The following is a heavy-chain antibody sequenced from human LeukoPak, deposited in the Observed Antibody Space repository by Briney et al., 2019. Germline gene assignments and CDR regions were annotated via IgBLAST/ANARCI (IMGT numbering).Heavy chain of an antibody. CDR2: IYYSGST. CDR3: ARLILVGATNLNFDY. CDR1: GGSISSYY. J-gene: IGHJ4*02. V-gene: IGHV4-59*08. D-gene: IGHD1-26*01. Sequence: PSETLSLTCTVSGGSISSYYWSWIRQPPGKGLEWIGYIYYSGSTNYNPSLKSRVTISVDTSKNQFSLKLSSVTAADTAVYYCARLILVGATNLNFDYWGQGTLVTVSS.